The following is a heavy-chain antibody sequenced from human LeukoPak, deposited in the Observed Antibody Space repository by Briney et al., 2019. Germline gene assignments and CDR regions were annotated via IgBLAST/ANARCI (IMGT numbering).Heavy chain of an antibody. D-gene: IGHD5-24*01. CDR3: ARQMATILDGILDY. CDR1: GFTFSSYG. J-gene: IGHJ4*02. V-gene: IGHV3-30*02. Sequence: GGSLRLSCAASGFTFSSYGMHWVRQAPGKGLEWVAFIRYDGSNKYYADSVKGRFTISRDNSKNTLYLQMNSLKTEDTALYYCARQMATILDGILDYWGQGTLVTVSS. CDR2: IRYDGSNK.